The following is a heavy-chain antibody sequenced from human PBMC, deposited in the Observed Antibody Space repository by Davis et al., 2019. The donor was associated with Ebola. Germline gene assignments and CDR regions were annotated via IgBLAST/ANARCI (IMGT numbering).Heavy chain of an antibody. J-gene: IGHJ5*02. CDR1: GYTFIRHY. Sequence: ASVKVSCKTSGYTFIRHYVHWVRQAPGHGLEWMGVIHPSGNPSRYPQKFQGRATLTTDTSTNTFYLELSSLTSDDTAVYYCARDHSNSDGWWLDPWGQGTLVIVSS. V-gene: IGHV1-46*01. CDR2: IHPSGNPS. CDR3: ARDHSNSDGWWLDP. D-gene: IGHD2/OR15-2a*01.